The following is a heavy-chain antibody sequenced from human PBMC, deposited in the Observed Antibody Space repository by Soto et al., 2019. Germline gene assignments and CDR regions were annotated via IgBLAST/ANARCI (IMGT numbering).Heavy chain of an antibody. D-gene: IGHD1-20*01. J-gene: IGHJ3*01. V-gene: IGHV3-21*06. CDR3: AAELTSDAFDF. CDR1: GFSFNNRA. CDR2: ISGDSRYI. Sequence: EVQLVESGGGLVKPGGSLRLSCVASGFSFNNRALNWVRQAPGKGLEWVSSISGDSRYIFYADPLRGRFATSRDNARNSVYLQMDSLRAEDTALYYCAAELTSDAFDFWGPGTVVTVS.